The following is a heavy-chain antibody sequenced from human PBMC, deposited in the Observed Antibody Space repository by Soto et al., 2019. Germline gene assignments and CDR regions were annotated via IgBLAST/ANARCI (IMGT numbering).Heavy chain of an antibody. CDR1: GGSISSSSYY. CDR2: IYYSGST. J-gene: IGHJ6*03. Sequence: SETLSLTCTVSGGSISSSSYYWGWIRQPPGKGLEWIGSIYYSGSTYYNPSLKSRVTISVDTSKNQFSLKLSSVTAADTAVYYCARYIKGYYYYMAVWGKGTTVTVSS. V-gene: IGHV4-39*01. CDR3: ARYIKGYYYYMAV.